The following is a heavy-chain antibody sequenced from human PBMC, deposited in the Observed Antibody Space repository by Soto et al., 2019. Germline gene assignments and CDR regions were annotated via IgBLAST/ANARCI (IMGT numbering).Heavy chain of an antibody. J-gene: IGHJ4*02. CDR3: ARCYGGTLDY. CDR2: INYSGST. V-gene: IGHV4-59*08. D-gene: IGHD4-17*01. CDR1: GGSISRYY. Sequence: QVQLQESGPGLVKPSETMSLTCTVSGGSISRYYWSWIRQPTGKGLEWLGYINYSGSTNYNPPITSRVTISVDTSKNQFSLKLSSVTAADTAVYYCARCYGGTLDYWGQGTLVTVSS.